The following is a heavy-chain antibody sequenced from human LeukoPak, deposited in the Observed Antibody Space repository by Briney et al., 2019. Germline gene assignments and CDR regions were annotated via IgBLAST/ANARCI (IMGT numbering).Heavy chain of an antibody. CDR2: ISVSGGST. CDR3: AKEDSCTNGVCYTAHTFDY. Sequence: PGGSLRLSCATSGFTFSSNAMSWVRQARGEGLEWGSAISVSGGSTYYADSVKGRFAISSDNSKNTLYLQMHSLRAQDTAVYYCAKEDSCTNGVCYTAHTFDYWGQRPLVTVS. J-gene: IGHJ4*02. CDR1: GFTFSSNA. D-gene: IGHD2-8*01. V-gene: IGHV3-23*01.